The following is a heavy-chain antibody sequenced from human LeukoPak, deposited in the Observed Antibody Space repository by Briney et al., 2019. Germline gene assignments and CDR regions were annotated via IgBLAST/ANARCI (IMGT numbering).Heavy chain of an antibody. D-gene: IGHD3-22*01. CDR2: ISSSSSYI. CDR1: GFTFSSYA. J-gene: IGHJ3*02. V-gene: IGHV3-21*01. CDR3: AREREGPPDRYYYDSSPKRDAFDI. Sequence: PGGSLRLSCAASGFTFSSYAMHWVRQAPGKGLEWVSSISSSSSYIYYADSVKGRFTISRDNAKNSLYLQMNSLRAEDTAVYYCAREREGPPDRYYYDSSPKRDAFDIWGQGTMVTVSS.